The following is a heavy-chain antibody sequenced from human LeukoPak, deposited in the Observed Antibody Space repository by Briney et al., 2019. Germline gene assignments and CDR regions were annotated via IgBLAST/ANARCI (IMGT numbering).Heavy chain of an antibody. CDR2: ICYSGST. Sequence: SETLSLTCTVSGGSISSGDYYWSWIRQPPGKGLEWIGYICYSGSTYYNPSLKSRVTISVDTSKNQFSLKLSSVTAADTAVYYCARSYYYGSDSAFDIWGQGTMVTVSS. J-gene: IGHJ3*02. D-gene: IGHD3-10*01. CDR3: ARSYYYGSDSAFDI. CDR1: GGSISSGDYY. V-gene: IGHV4-30-4*01.